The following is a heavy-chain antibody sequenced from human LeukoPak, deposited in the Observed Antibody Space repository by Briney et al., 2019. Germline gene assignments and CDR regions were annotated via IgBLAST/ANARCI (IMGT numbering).Heavy chain of an antibody. CDR3: AKGDSSGWYRGWFDS. V-gene: IGHV3-23*01. J-gene: IGHJ5*01. D-gene: IGHD6-19*01. CDR2: ISASGGGT. Sequence: GGSLRLSCAASGFTFSNYAMNWVRQAPGKGLGWVSVISASGGGTKYADSVKGRFTISRDNSKNILYLQMNSLRPEDTALYYCAKGDSSGWYRGWFDSWGQGTLVTVSS. CDR1: GFTFSNYA.